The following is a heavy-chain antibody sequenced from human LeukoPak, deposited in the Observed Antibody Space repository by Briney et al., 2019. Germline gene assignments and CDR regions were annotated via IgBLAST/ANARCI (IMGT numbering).Heavy chain of an antibody. D-gene: IGHD5-12*01. CDR2: INPNSGGT. CDR1: GYTFTGYY. CDR3: AGAVAKDPYFDY. Sequence: GASVKVSCKASGYTFTGYYMHWVRQAPGQGLEWMGWINPNSGGTNYAQKFQGRVTMTRDMSTSTVYMELSSLRSEDTAVYYCAGAVAKDPYFDYWGQGTLVTVSS. J-gene: IGHJ4*02. V-gene: IGHV1-2*02.